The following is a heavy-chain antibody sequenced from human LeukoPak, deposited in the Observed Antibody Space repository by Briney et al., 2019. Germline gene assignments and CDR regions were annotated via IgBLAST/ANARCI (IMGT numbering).Heavy chain of an antibody. CDR3: ARDLLPAPGHLDYYGMDV. J-gene: IGHJ6*02. CDR1: GYTFTGYY. V-gene: IGHV1-2*04. Sequence: ASVKVSCKASGYTFTGYYMHWVRQALGQGLEWMGWINPNSGGTNYAQKFQGWVTMTRDTSISTAYMELSRLRSDDTAVYYCARDLLPAPGHLDYYGMDVWGQGTTVTVSS. CDR2: INPNSGGT.